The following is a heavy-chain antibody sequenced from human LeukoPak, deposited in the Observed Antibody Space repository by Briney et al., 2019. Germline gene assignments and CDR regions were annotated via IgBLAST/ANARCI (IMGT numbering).Heavy chain of an antibody. CDR1: GASISTYY. V-gene: IGHV4-59*01. Sequence: SETLSLTCTVSGASISTYYWSWIRQPAGKGLEWIGYIYYSGSTNYNPSLKSRVTISVDTSKNQFSLKLSSVTAADTAVYYCARVIRLAAAGDYFDYWGQGTLVTVSS. CDR2: IYYSGST. J-gene: IGHJ4*02. D-gene: IGHD6-13*01. CDR3: ARVIRLAAAGDYFDY.